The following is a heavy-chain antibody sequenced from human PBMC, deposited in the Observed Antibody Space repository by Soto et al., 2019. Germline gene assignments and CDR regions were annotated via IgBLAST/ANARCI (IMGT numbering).Heavy chain of an antibody. V-gene: IGHV4-59*01. J-gene: IGHJ4*02. Sequence: QVQLQESGPGLVKPSETLSLICTVSGVSISDYYWSWIRQPPGKGLEWIGYIHYSGSTDYDPSLRSRVTISVDTSKNQFSLELTSVTAPDTAVYYCARDFGRHCSSTRCDPFYFDSWGQGTLVTVSS. CDR3: ARDFGRHCSSTRCDPFYFDS. D-gene: IGHD2-2*01. CDR2: IHYSGST. CDR1: GVSISDYY.